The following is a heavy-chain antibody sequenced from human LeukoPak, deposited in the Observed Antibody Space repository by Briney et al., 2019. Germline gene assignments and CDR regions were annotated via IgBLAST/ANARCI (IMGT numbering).Heavy chain of an antibody. CDR1: GFTFSSYS. Sequence: PGGSLRLSCAASGFTFSSYSMNWVRQAPGKGLEWVSSISSSSSYIYYADSVKGRFTISRDNAKNSLYQQMNSLRAEDTAVYYCASSVLLWFGESRDWFDPWGQGTLVTVSS. D-gene: IGHD3-10*01. V-gene: IGHV3-21*01. CDR3: ASSVLLWFGESRDWFDP. CDR2: ISSSSSYI. J-gene: IGHJ5*02.